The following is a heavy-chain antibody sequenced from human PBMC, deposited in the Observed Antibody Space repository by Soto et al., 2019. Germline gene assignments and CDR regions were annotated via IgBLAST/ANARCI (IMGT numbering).Heavy chain of an antibody. Sequence: QVQLQESGPGLVKPSQTLSLTCTVSGGSSSSGDYFWGWMRQSPGNGLEWIGYISSIGGTYYNPSLKSRVSVSRDTSKNQFSLKLSSVTTSDTAVYYCARGLVIRPYYYHGMDVWGQGTTVTVSS. CDR1: GGSSSSGDYF. D-gene: IGHD3-9*01. CDR3: ARGLVIRPYYYHGMDV. CDR2: ISSIGGT. J-gene: IGHJ6*02. V-gene: IGHV4-30-4*01.